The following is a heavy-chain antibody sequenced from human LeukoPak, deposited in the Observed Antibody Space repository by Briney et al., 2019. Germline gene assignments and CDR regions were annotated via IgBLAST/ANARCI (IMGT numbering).Heavy chain of an antibody. J-gene: IGHJ4*02. Sequence: GASVRVSCKASGYTFTSYDINWVRQATGQGLEWMGWISAYNGNTNYAQKLQGRVTMTTDTSTSTAYMELRSLRSDDTAVYYCARDRTTGTRPLGYWGQGTLVTVSS. D-gene: IGHD1-1*01. CDR1: GYTFTSYD. CDR3: ARDRTTGTRPLGY. CDR2: ISAYNGNT. V-gene: IGHV1-18*01.